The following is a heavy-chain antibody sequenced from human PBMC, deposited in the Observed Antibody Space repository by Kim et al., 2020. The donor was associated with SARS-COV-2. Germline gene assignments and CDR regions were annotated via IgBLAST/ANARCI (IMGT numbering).Heavy chain of an antibody. V-gene: IGHV3-30-3*01. CDR2: ISYDGSNK. D-gene: IGHD3-16*01. CDR3: ARARFYVLDYFDY. J-gene: IGHJ4*02. Sequence: GGSLRLSCAASGFNFSSYAMHWVRQAPGKGLEWVAVISYDGSNKYYADSVKGRFTISRDNSKNTLYLQMNSLRAEDTAVYYCARARFYVLDYFDYWGQGTLVTVSS. CDR1: GFNFSSYA.